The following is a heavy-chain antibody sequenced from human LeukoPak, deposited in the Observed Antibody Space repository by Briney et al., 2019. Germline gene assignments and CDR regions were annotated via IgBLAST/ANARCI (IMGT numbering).Heavy chain of an antibody. CDR3: ATSSSSATEYYYYYYGMDV. J-gene: IGHJ6*02. Sequence: PGGSLRLSRAASGFTFSSYAMSWVRQAPGKGLEWVSAISGSGGSTYYADSVKGRFTISRDNSKNTLYLQVNSLRAEDTAVYYCATSSSSATEYYYYYYGMDVWGQGTTVTVSS. V-gene: IGHV3-23*01. D-gene: IGHD6-6*01. CDR2: ISGSGGST. CDR1: GFTFSSYA.